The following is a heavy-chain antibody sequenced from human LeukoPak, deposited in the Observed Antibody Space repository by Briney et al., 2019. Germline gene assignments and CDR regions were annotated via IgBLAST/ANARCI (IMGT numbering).Heavy chain of an antibody. D-gene: IGHD3-10*01. CDR3: AGFMVRGVIFNFDY. V-gene: IGHV4-34*01. Sequence: PSETLSLTCAVYGGSFSGYYWSWIRQPPGKGLEWIGEINHSGSTNYNPSLKGRVTISVDTSKNQFSLKLSSVTAADTAVYYCAGFMVRGVIFNFDYWGQGTLVTVSS. J-gene: IGHJ4*02. CDR2: INHSGST. CDR1: GGSFSGYY.